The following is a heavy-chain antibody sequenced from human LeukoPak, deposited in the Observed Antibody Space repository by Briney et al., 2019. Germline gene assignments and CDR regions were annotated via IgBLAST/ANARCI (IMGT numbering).Heavy chain of an antibody. CDR2: INHSGST. Sequence: SETLSLTCAVYGGSFSGYYWSWIRQPPGKGLEWIGEINHSGSTNYNPSLKSRVTISVDTSKNQFSLKLSSVTAAGTAVYYCAREEYCSGGSCYRQDPYYYYYGMDVWGQGTTVTVSS. CDR3: AREEYCSGGSCYRQDPYYYYYGMDV. D-gene: IGHD2-15*01. V-gene: IGHV4-34*01. CDR1: GGSFSGYY. J-gene: IGHJ6*02.